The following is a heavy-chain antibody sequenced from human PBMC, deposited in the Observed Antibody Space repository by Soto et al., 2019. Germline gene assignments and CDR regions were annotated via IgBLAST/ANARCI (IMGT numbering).Heavy chain of an antibody. CDR2: IYYSGST. CDR1: GGSISSGGYY. D-gene: IGHD3-10*01. CDR3: AKTLWFGEGFDY. Sequence: PSETLSLTCTVSGGSISSGGYYWSWIRQHPGKGLEWIGYIYYSGSTYYNPSLKSRVTISVDTSKNQFSLKLSSVTAADTAVYYWAKTLWFGEGFDYWGKGTLVTVSS. J-gene: IGHJ4*02. V-gene: IGHV4-31*03.